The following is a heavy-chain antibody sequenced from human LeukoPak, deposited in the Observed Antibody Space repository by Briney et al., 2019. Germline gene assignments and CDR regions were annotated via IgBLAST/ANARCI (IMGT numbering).Heavy chain of an antibody. J-gene: IGHJ5*02. V-gene: IGHV1-2*02. D-gene: IGHD2-15*01. CDR2: INPNSGGT. CDR3: ARGRYCSDGNCYHNWFDP. Sequence: ASVKVSCKASGYTFTGYYMHWVRQAPGQGPEWMGWINPNSGGTDYAQKFQGRVTMTRDTSINTAYVEVISLRPDDTAVYYCARGRYCSDGNCYHNWFDPWGQGTLVIVS. CDR1: GYTFTGYY.